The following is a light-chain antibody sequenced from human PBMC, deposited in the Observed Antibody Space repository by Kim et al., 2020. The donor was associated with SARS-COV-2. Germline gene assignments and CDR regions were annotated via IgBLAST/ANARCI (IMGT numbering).Light chain of an antibody. V-gene: IGKV1-39*01. J-gene: IGKJ2*01. CDR2: AAS. CDR3: QQSFSTPYT. CDR1: QSISQS. Sequence: DIQMTQSPSSLSASVGDRVTISCRASQSISQSLSWYQQKPGNAPKLLIYAASTLQSGVPSRFSGSGSATNFTLTISSLQPEDFATYHCQQSFSTPYTFGLGTKLAI.